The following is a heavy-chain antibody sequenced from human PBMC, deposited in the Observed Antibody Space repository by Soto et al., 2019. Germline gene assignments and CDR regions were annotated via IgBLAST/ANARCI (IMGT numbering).Heavy chain of an antibody. CDR2: ISHSGTS. D-gene: IGHD1-20*01. J-gene: IGHJ3*01. V-gene: IGHV4-4*02. CDR3: ARVVLSITRGAFDA. CDR1: GGSISSSHW. Sequence: QVQLQESGPGLVKPSGTLSLTCAVSGGSISSSHWWTWVRQSPGKVLEYIGEISHSGTSNSNPSLKSRVTLSVDRSKNHFSLTLTSVTAADTAVYYCARVVLSITRGAFDAWGQGTPVIVSS.